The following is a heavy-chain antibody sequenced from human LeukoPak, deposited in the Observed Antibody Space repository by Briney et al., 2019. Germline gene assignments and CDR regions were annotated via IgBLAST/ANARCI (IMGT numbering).Heavy chain of an antibody. J-gene: IGHJ4*02. V-gene: IGHV1-2*02. Sequence: ASVKVSCKASGYTFTSYYMHWVRQAPGQGLEWMGWINPNSGGTNYAQKFQGRVTMTRDTSISTAYMELSRLRSDDTAVYYCVRALEMATIDFDYWGQGTLVTVSS. D-gene: IGHD5-24*01. CDR1: GYTFTSYY. CDR3: VRALEMATIDFDY. CDR2: INPNSGGT.